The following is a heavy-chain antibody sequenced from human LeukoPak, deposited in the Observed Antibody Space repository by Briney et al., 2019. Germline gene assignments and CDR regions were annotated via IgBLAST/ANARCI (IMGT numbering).Heavy chain of an antibody. D-gene: IGHD6-6*01. J-gene: IGHJ3*01. Sequence: GGSLRLSCAVSGFTFSGFWMSWARQVPGKGLEWVASINSDGSEGYYADVVKGRFTISRDNAKNSLYLQINSLRAEDTAVYYCARSSYSSSSSVWGQGTMVTVSS. CDR1: GFTFSGFW. CDR2: INSDGSEG. V-gene: IGHV3-7*03. CDR3: ARSSYSSSSSV.